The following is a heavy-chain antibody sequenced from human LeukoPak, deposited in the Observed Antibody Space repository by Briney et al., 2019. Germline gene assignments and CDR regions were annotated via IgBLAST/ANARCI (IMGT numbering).Heavy chain of an antibody. CDR1: XYTFTNYA. CDR2: ISAYNGNT. CDR3: XXXXXXXGVIYYYYYMDV. J-gene: IGHJ6*03. D-gene: IGHD3-10*01. Sequence: CXXSXYTFTNYAISWVRQASGQGLEWMGWISAYNGNTNYAQKLQGRVTMTTDTSTSTAYMELRSLRSDDTGVYYCXXXXXXXGVIYYYYYMDVWGKGTTVTVSS. V-gene: IGHV1-18*01.